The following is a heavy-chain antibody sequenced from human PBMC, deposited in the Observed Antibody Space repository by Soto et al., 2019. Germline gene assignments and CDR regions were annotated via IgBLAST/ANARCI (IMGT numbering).Heavy chain of an antibody. CDR2: INPSGGST. V-gene: IGHV1-46*03. CDR1: GYTFTSYY. J-gene: IGHJ4*02. Sequence: ASVKVSCKAYGYTFTSYYMHWVRQAPGQGLEWMGIINPSGGSTSYAQKFQGRVTMTRDTSTSTVYMELSSLRSEDTAVYYCAKVGQYGDYFDYWGQRTPVTVSS. CDR3: AKVGQYGDYFDY. D-gene: IGHD4-17*01.